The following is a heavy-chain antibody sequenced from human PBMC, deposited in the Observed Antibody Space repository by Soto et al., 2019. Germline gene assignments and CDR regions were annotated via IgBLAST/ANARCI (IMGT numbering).Heavy chain of an antibody. J-gene: IGHJ6*03. CDR1: GDSFNDYY. D-gene: IGHD5-12*01. CDR3: VRESGGATATLDYYYFYMDV. V-gene: IGHV1-2*02. Sequence: VQLAQSGAEVKKPGASVKVSCKTSGDSFNDYYIHWVRQAPGQGLEWMRWINPNGGATKYAQKFQGRVTVTRDTSIMTVYIELSSLRSDDTAVYYCVRESGGATATLDYYYFYMDVWGKGTTVIVSS. CDR2: INPNGGAT.